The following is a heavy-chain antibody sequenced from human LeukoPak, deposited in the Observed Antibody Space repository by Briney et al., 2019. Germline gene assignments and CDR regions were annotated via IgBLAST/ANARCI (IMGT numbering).Heavy chain of an antibody. J-gene: IGHJ4*02. V-gene: IGHV4-34*01. CDR1: GGSFSGYY. Sequence: PSETLSLTCAVYGGSFSGYYWSWIRQPPGKGLEWIGEINHSGSTNYNPSLKSRVTISVDTSKNQFSLKLSSVTAADTAVYYCARGPRYYYRNWGQGTLVTVSS. CDR3: ARGPRYYYRN. D-gene: IGHD1-14*01. CDR2: INHSGST.